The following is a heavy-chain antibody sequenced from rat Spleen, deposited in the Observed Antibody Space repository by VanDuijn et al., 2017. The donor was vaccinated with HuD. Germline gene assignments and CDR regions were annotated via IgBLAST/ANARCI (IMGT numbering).Heavy chain of an antibody. D-gene: IGHD1-9*01. Sequence: EVQLVESGGGLVQPGRSLKLSCAASGFTFSNYVMAGVRQAPTKGLEWVASISTGGGNTYYRNSVKGRFTISRDEAKSTLSLQMESLRSEDTATYYCARRHYGYTDYFDYWGQGVMVTVSS. CDR3: ARRHYGYTDYFDY. V-gene: IGHV5S23*01. CDR1: GFTFSNYV. J-gene: IGHJ2*01. CDR2: ISTGGGNT.